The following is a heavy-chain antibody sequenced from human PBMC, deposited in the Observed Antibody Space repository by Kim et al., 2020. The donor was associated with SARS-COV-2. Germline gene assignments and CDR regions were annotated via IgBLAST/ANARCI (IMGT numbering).Heavy chain of an antibody. D-gene: IGHD6-6*01. J-gene: IGHJ5*02. CDR3: AKLNFEYSSSSSSELSP. Sequence: VKGRFTISRDNSKNTLYLQMNSLRAEDTAVYYCAKLNFEYSSSSSSELSPWGQGTLVTVSS. V-gene: IGHV3-23*01.